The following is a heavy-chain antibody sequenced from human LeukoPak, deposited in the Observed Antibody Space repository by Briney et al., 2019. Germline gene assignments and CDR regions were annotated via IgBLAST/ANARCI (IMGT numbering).Heavy chain of an antibody. CDR3: ARASIMITFGGVFFDY. CDR2: IYYSGST. J-gene: IGHJ4*02. Sequence: SETLSLTCAVSGGSISSGGYSWSWIRQPPGKGLEWIGYIYYSGSTNYNPSLKSRVTISVDTSKNQFSLKLSSVTAADTAVYYCARASIMITFGGVFFDYWGQGTLVTVSS. D-gene: IGHD3-16*01. CDR1: GGSISSGGYS. V-gene: IGHV4-61*08.